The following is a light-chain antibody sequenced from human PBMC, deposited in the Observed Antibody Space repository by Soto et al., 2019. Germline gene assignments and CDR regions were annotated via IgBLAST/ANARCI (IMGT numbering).Light chain of an antibody. J-gene: IGLJ1*01. Sequence: QSALTEAASVSGSPGQSITISCTGTSSDVGGYNYVSWYQHHPGKAPKLMIFDVSNRPSGVSNRFSGSKSGNTASLTISGLQPEDGADYYWRSYTTGNTRQIVFGTRSKVTVL. CDR2: DVS. CDR3: RSYTTGNTRQIV. V-gene: IGLV2-14*03. CDR1: SSDVGGYNY.